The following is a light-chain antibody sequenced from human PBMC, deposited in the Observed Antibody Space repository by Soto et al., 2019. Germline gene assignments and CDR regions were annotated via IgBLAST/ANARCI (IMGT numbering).Light chain of an antibody. CDR1: QSVSSSY. CDR3: QQYITYSPYT. J-gene: IGKJ2*01. V-gene: IGKV3-20*01. Sequence: EIVLTQSPGTLSLSPGERATLSCRASQSVSSSYLAWYQQKPGQAPRLLIYGASSRATGIPDRFSGSGSGTDFTLTISRLEPDDFATYYCQQYITYSPYTFGQGTKVEIK. CDR2: GAS.